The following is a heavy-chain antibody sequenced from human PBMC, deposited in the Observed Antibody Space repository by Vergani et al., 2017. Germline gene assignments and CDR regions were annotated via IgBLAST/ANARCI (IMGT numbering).Heavy chain of an antibody. CDR3: ARLYGRDSSGSKYFDY. D-gene: IGHD3-22*01. J-gene: IGHJ4*02. CDR1: GYSFTIYW. CDR2: IHPADSDT. V-gene: IGHV5-51*01. Sequence: EVQLVQSGAEVKKPGESLKISCQISGYSFTIYWIGWVRQMPGKGLEWMGIIHPADSDTRYSPSCQGQVTISVDKSISTAYLQRSSLRASDSAMYYCARLYGRDSSGSKYFDYWGQGTLVTVSS.